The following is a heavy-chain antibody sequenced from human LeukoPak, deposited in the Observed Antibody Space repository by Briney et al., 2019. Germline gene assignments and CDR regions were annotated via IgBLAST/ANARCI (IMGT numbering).Heavy chain of an antibody. CDR3: ARVRFAGPQAFDI. J-gene: IGHJ3*02. CDR2: ISSSSTYI. CDR1: TFTLSSYT. Sequence: GGSLRLSCAASTFTLSSYTMNWVRQAPGKGLEWVSSISSSSTYINYADSVKGRFTISRDDAKNSMALQMNSLRAEDTAVYYCARVRFAGPQAFDIWGQGTMVTVAS. D-gene: IGHD4/OR15-4a*01. V-gene: IGHV3-21*01.